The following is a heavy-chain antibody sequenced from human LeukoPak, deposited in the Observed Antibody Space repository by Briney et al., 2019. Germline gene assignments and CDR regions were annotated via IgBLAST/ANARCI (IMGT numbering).Heavy chain of an antibody. J-gene: IGHJ3*02. Sequence: GESLRLSCAASGFTFSSYEMNWVRQAPGRGLEWVSYISISGSTIYYADSVKGRFTISRDNAKNSLYLQINSLRAEDTAVYYCARGARILTDIDAFDTWGQGTMVTVSS. CDR1: GFTFSSYE. V-gene: IGHV3-48*03. D-gene: IGHD3-9*01. CDR3: ARGARILTDIDAFDT. CDR2: ISISGSTI.